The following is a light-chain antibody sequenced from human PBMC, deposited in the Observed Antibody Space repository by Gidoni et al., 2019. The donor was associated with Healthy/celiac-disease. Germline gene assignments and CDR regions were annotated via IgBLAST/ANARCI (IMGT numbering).Light chain of an antibody. CDR3: QSADSSGTVV. CDR1: ALPKKY. J-gene: IGLJ2*01. CDR2: KDS. V-gene: IGLV3-25*03. Sequence: SYELTQPPPVSASPGQTARITCSGDALPKKYAYWYQQKPGQAPVLVIYKDSERPSGIPERFSGSSSGTTVTLTISGVQAEDEADYYCQSADSSGTVVFGGGTKLTVL.